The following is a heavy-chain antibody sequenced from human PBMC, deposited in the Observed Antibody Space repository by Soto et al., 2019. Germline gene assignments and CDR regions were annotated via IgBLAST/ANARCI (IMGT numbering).Heavy chain of an antibody. D-gene: IGHD6-19*01. J-gene: IGHJ4*02. Sequence: GGSLRLSCAASGFTFASFAMSWVRQAPGKGLEWVSAIGAGAGYTFYADSVKGRFTISRDNSKNTLYLQMNSLRAEDTALYYCGWGEVAAARLRRYFDYWGQGSLVTVSS. CDR3: GWGEVAAARLRRYFDY. CDR1: GFTFASFA. V-gene: IGHV3-23*01. CDR2: IGAGAGYT.